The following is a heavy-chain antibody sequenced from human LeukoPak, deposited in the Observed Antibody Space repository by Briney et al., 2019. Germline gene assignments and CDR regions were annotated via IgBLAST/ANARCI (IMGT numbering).Heavy chain of an antibody. J-gene: IGHJ6*02. CDR2: ISGSGGST. CDR1: GFTFSSYA. Sequence: GGSLRLSCAASGFTFSSYAMSWVRQAPGKGLEWVSAISGSGGSTYYADSVKGRFTISRDNSKNTLYLQMNSLRAEDTAVYYRAGAPLVTAIPIVWGQGTTVTVSS. D-gene: IGHD2-21*02. V-gene: IGHV3-23*01. CDR3: AGAPLVTAIPIV.